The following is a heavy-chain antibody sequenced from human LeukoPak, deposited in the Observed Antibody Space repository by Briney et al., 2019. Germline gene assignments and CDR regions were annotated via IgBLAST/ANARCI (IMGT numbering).Heavy chain of an antibody. CDR3: ARSPGYCRSTSCYGSYYGMDV. V-gene: IGHV4-59*08. D-gene: IGHD2-2*03. J-gene: IGHJ6*02. CDR2: IYYSGST. Sequence: SETLSLTCTVSGGSISSYYWSWIRQPPGKGLEWIGYIYYSGSTNYNPSLKSRVTISVDTSKNQFSLKLSSVTAADTAVYYCARSPGYCRSTSCYGSYYGMDVWGQGTTVTVSS. CDR1: GGSISSYY.